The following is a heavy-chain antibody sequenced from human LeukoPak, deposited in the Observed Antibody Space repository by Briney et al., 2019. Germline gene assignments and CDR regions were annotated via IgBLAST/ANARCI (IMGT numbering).Heavy chain of an antibody. D-gene: IGHD3-10*01. CDR1: GGSFSGYY. J-gene: IGHJ5*02. CDR2: INHSGST. V-gene: IGHV4-34*01. CDR3: ARGIRRTTMVRGVAYNWFDP. Sequence: SETLSLTCAVYGGSFSGYYWSWIRQPPGKGLEWIWEINHSGSTNYNPSLKSRVTISVDTSKNQFSLKLSSVTAADTAVYYCARGIRRTTMVRGVAYNWFDPWGQGTLVTVSS.